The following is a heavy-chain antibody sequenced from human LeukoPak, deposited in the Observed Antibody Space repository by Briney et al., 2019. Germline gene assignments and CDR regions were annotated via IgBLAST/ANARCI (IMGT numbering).Heavy chain of an antibody. CDR2: ISYDGSNK. CDR1: GFTFSSYA. D-gene: IGHD2-2*01. J-gene: IGHJ4*02. V-gene: IGHV3-30*04. Sequence: PGGSLGLSCAASGFTFSSYAMHWVRQAPGKGLEWVAVISYDGSNKYYADSVKGRFTISRDNSKNTLYLQMNSLRAEDTAVYYCARGQRYCSSTSCFYFDYWGQGTLVTVSS. CDR3: ARGQRYCSSTSCFYFDY.